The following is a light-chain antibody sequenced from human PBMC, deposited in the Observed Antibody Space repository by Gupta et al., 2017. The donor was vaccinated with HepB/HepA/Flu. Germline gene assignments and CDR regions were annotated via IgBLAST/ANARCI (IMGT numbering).Light chain of an antibody. Sequence: IMLTQSPATLSLSPGERATFSCRASQNIAKYLAWYQQKPGQAPRLLIYDASSRAIDIPPRFSGSGYGTDFTLTISSLEPEDIAVYYRQQLSNWPPITFGQGTRLEIK. CDR3: QQLSNWPPIT. CDR1: QNIAKY. J-gene: IGKJ5*01. V-gene: IGKV3-11*01. CDR2: DAS.